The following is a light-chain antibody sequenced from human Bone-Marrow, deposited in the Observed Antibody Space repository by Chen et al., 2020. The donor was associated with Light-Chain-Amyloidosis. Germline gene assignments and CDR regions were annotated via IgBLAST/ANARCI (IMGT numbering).Light chain of an antibody. CDR1: DLPTKY. Sequence: SYELTQPPSVSVSPGQTARITCSGDDLPTKYAYWYQQKPGQAPVLVIHRDNERPSGISGRFSGSSSVTTATLTISGVQAEDEAYYHCQSADSSGTYEVIFGGGTKLTVL. CDR3: QSADSSGTYEVI. J-gene: IGLJ2*01. V-gene: IGLV3-25*03. CDR2: RDN.